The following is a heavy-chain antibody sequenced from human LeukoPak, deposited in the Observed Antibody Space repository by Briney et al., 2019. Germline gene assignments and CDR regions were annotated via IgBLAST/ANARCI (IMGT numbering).Heavy chain of an antibody. V-gene: IGHV3-64D*06. D-gene: IGHD5-24*01. CDR1: GFIFTDCT. CDR2: ITNYGDAT. Sequence: GGSLRLSCSASGFIFTDCTIHWVRQAPGKGLEYISAITNYGDATYYADSVKGRFTISRDNSKNTVWLQMSSLRPEDTAVYYCVKDTRDTRDDYWGQGTLVTVSS. J-gene: IGHJ4*02. CDR3: VKDTRDTRDDY.